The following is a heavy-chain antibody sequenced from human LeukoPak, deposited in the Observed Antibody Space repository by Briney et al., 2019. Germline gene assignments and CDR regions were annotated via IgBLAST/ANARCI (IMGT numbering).Heavy chain of an antibody. CDR2: ISSSSYI. CDR3: ARTSSENYYAMDV. Sequence: KPGGSLRLSCAASGFTLSSYNMNWVRQAPGKGLEWVSFISSSSYIHYADSVKGRFTISRDNAKNSLYLQMNSLRAEDTAVYYCARTSSENYYAMDVWGQGTTVTVSS. J-gene: IGHJ6*02. CDR1: GFTLSSYN. D-gene: IGHD3-22*01. V-gene: IGHV3-21*01.